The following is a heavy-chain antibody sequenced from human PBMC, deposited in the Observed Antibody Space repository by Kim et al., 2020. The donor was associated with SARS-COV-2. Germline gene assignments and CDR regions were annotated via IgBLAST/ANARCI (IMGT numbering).Heavy chain of an antibody. J-gene: IGHJ4*02. V-gene: IGHV1-8*01. D-gene: IGHD2-21*02. CDR3: ARVDCGGDCYTRPGDY. Sequence: KFQGRVTVTRNTSRSTAYMELSSLRSEDTAVYYCARVDCGGDCYTRPGDYWGQGTLVTVSS.